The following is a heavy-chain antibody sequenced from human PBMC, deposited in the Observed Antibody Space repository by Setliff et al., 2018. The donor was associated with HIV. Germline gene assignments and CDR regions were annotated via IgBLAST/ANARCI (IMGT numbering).Heavy chain of an antibody. J-gene: IGHJ2*01. Sequence: SETLSLTCNVSGDSIKSSTYHWGWIRQSSGKGLEWIGEINHSGSTNYNPSLKSRVTISVDTSKNQFSLKLSSVTAADTAVYYCARDKGGQYYDSSDYWDWYLDLWGRGTLVTVSS. V-gene: IGHV4-39*07. D-gene: IGHD3-22*01. CDR3: ARDKGGQYYDSSDYWDWYLDL. CDR1: GDSIKSSTYH. CDR2: INHSGST.